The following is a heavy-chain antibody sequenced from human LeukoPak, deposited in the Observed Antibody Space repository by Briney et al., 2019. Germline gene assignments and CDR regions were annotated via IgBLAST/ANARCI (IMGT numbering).Heavy chain of an antibody. CDR1: GGSASSGSYY. J-gene: IGHJ4*02. D-gene: IGHD3-9*01. CDR2: IYYSGST. CDR3: AREDYDILTGYQ. Sequence: SETLSLTCTVSGGSASSGSYYWSWIRQPPGKGLEWIGYIYYSGSTNYNPSLKSRVTISVDTSKNQFSLKLSSVTAADTAVYYCAREDYDILTGYQWGQGTLVTVSS. V-gene: IGHV4-61*01.